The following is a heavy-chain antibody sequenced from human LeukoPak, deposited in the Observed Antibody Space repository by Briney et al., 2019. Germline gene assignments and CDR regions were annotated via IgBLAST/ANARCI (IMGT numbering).Heavy chain of an antibody. CDR2: IYYTGST. CDR3: ARDRGYGLGNFDY. V-gene: IGHV4-59*02. CDR1: GGSVSSYY. D-gene: IGHD5-18*01. Sequence: SETLSLTCTVSGGSVSSYYWSRIRQPPGKGLEWIGYIYYTGSTDYNPSLKSRVTISVDTSKNQFSLKVSSVTAADTAVYYCARDRGYGLGNFDYWGQGTLVTVSS. J-gene: IGHJ4*02.